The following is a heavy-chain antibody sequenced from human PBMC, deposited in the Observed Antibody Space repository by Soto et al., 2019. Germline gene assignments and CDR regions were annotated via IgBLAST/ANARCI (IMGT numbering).Heavy chain of an antibody. CDR1: GYSISSGYY. CDR2: IYHSGST. CDR3: ARTRTYSSSWFGRADYYYYGMDV. Sequence: SETLSHTYAVSGYSISSGYYWGWIRQPPGKGLEWIGSIYHSGSTYYNPSLKSRVTISVDTSKNQFSLKLSSVTAADTAVYYCARTRTYSSSWFGRADYYYYGMDVWGQGTTVTVSS. J-gene: IGHJ6*02. V-gene: IGHV4-38-2*01. D-gene: IGHD6-13*01.